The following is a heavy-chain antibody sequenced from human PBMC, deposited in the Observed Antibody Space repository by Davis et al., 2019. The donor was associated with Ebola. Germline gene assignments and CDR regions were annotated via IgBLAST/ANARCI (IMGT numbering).Heavy chain of an antibody. CDR3: ARQDGANSDAFDM. CDR1: DFIFTKHS. Sequence: GGSLRLSCAASDFIFTKHSMHWLRQAPGTRLSWVALTSAGSRFIYYADSVKGRFSISRDDAKKSLFLQMTSLRVEDTAVYYCARQDGANSDAFDMWGQGTLVTVSS. V-gene: IGHV3-21*01. CDR2: TSAGSRFI. J-gene: IGHJ3*02. D-gene: IGHD4-23*01.